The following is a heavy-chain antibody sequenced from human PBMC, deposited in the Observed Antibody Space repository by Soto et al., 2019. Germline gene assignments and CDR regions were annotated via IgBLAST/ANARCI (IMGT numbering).Heavy chain of an antibody. Sequence: GGSLRHSCTSSGFPFSSYGMHWVRQAPGKGLEWVAVISYDGSNKYYADSVKGRFTISRDNSKNTLYLQMNSLRAEDTAVYYCAKGIDYWGQGTLVTVSS. CDR1: GFPFSSYG. CDR3: AKGIDY. V-gene: IGHV3-30*18. J-gene: IGHJ4*02. CDR2: ISYDGSNK.